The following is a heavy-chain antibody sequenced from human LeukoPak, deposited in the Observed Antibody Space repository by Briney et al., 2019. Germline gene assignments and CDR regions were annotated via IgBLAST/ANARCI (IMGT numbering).Heavy chain of an antibody. CDR3: ARAIWVSSTDAVR. J-gene: IGHJ4*02. V-gene: IGHV3-23*01. CDR1: GLSSSSFA. CDR2: IRGNVEI. D-gene: IGHD2/OR15-2a*01. Sequence: GRSLSPSCAASGLSSSSFAISWVRQGPTSGLEWVSRIRGNVEIFYADSAKARFTLSSYNSRNTVNFQLNNWGVEDTAICYCARAIWVSSTDAVRWGQRTLVTVS.